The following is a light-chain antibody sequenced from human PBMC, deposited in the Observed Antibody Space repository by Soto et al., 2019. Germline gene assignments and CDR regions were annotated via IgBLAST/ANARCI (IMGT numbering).Light chain of an antibody. Sequence: QSVLTQPPSVSGAPGQRVIISCTGSSSNIGAGYYVHWYQQLPGTAPKLLIYGDNNRPSGVPDRFSGSKSGTSASLAISGLQAEDEADYYCQSYDSSLSGFYVFGTGTSSPS. CDR3: QSYDSSLSGFYV. V-gene: IGLV1-40*01. J-gene: IGLJ1*01. CDR2: GDN. CDR1: SSNIGAGYY.